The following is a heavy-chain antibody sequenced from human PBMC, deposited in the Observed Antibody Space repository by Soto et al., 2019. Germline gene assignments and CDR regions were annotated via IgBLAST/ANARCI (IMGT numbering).Heavy chain of an antibody. V-gene: IGHV3-23*01. J-gene: IGHJ5*02. CDR3: ARGLYYYDSSGYYSP. D-gene: IGHD3-22*01. Sequence: HPGGSLRLSCAASGFTFRNYGMNWVRQAPGKGLEWVSAISGSGGSTYYADSVKGRFTISRDNAKNSLYLQMNSLRAEDTAVYYCARGLYYYDSSGYYSPWGQGTLVTLSS. CDR2: ISGSGGST. CDR1: GFTFRNYG.